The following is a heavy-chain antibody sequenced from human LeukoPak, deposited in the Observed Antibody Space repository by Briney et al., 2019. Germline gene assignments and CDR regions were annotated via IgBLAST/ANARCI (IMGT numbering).Heavy chain of an antibody. CDR3: ARVTDIVATIDY. CDR2: MNPNSGNT. V-gene: IGHV1-8*01. J-gene: IGHJ4*02. Sequence: ASVKVSCKASGYTFTSYDINWVRQATGQGLEWMGWMNPNSGNTGYAQKFQGRVTMTRNTSISTAYMELSSLSSEDTAVYYCARVTDIVATIDYWGQGTLVTVSS. D-gene: IGHD5-12*01. CDR1: GYTFTSYD.